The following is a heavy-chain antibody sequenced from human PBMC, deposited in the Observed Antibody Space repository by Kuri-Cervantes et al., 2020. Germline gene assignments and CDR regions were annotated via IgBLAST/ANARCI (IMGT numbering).Heavy chain of an antibody. Sequence: GSLRLSCTVSGGSVSSGSYYWSWIRQPPGKGLEWIGYIYYSGSTNYNPSLKSRVTISVDTSKNQFSLKLSSVTAADTAVYYCARTPQAKSLDWLKGVVNVPSLFDPWGQGTLVTVSS. D-gene: IGHD3-9*01. CDR2: IYYSGST. CDR1: GGSVSSGSYY. V-gene: IGHV4-61*01. CDR3: ARTPQAKSLDWLKGVVNVPSLFDP. J-gene: IGHJ5*02.